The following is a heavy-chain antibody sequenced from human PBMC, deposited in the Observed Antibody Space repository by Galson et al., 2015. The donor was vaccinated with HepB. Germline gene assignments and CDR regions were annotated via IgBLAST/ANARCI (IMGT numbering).Heavy chain of an antibody. CDR1: GYTFTSYA. CDR3: ARVDGFGELLSFDY. Sequence: SVKVSCKASGYTFTSYAMNWVRQAPGQGLEWMGWINTNTGNPTYAQGFTGRFVFSLDTSVSTAYLQISSLKASDTAMYYCARVDGFGELLSFDYWGQGTLVTVSS. D-gene: IGHD3-10*01. J-gene: IGHJ4*02. V-gene: IGHV7-4-1*02. CDR2: INTNTGNP.